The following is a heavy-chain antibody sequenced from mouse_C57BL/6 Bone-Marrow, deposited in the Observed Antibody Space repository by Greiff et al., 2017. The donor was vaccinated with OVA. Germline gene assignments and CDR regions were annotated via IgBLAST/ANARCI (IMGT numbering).Heavy chain of an antibody. Sequence: DVKLVESGGGLVQPGESLKLSCESNEYEFPSHDMSWVRKTPEKRLELVAAINSDGGSTYYPDTMERRFIISRDNTKKTLYLQMSSLRSEDTALYYCARHSVVANIYYYAMDYWGQGTSVTVSS. V-gene: IGHV5-2*01. J-gene: IGHJ4*01. D-gene: IGHD1-1*01. CDR3: ARHSVVANIYYYAMDY. CDR2: INSDGGST. CDR1: EYEFPSHD.